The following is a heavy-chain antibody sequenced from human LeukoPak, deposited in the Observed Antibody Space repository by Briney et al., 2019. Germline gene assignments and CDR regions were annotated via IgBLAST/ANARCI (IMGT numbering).Heavy chain of an antibody. CDR2: INHTGST. Sequence: SETLSLTCAIYGGSFSTYYWSWIRQPPGKGLEWIGDINHTGSTTYNPSLKSRVTMSVDTSKNQFSLKLSSVTAADTAVYYCARTLYSSSHDYWGQGTLVTVAS. CDR3: ARTLYSSSHDY. D-gene: IGHD6-13*01. CDR1: GGSFSTYY. J-gene: IGHJ4*02. V-gene: IGHV4-34*01.